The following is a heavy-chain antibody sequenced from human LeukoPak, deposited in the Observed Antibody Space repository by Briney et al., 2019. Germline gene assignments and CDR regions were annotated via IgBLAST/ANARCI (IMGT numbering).Heavy chain of an antibody. J-gene: IGHJ4*02. CDR2: ISTSGST. V-gene: IGHV4-61*02. D-gene: IGHD3-9*01. Sequence: SQTLSLTCTVSGGSITSNSYFWTWIRQPAGKGLEWIGRISTSGSTNYNPSLKSRLTISVDTSRNQFSLKLSYVTAADTAMYYCAREVPYYDILTGYSSDYFDYWGQGTLVTVSS. CDR1: GGSITSNSYF. CDR3: AREVPYYDILTGYSSDYFDY.